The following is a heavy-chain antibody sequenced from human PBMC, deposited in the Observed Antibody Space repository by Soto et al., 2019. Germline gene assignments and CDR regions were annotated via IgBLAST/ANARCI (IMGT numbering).Heavy chain of an antibody. Sequence: SSETLSLTCTVSGGSISSSSYYWGWIRQPPGKGLEWIGSIYYSGSTYYNPSLKSRVTISVDTSKNQFSLKLSSVTAADTAVYYCARHLWFGGPLVRAFDYWGQGTLVTVSS. CDR2: IYYSGST. CDR1: GGSISSSSYY. J-gene: IGHJ4*02. D-gene: IGHD3-10*01. V-gene: IGHV4-39*01. CDR3: ARHLWFGGPLVRAFDY.